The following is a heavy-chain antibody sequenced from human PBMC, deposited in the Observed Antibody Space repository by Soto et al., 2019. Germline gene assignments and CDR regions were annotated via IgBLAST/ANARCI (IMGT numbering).Heavy chain of an antibody. J-gene: IGHJ4*02. CDR3: AKVHHRILNWNYFDY. D-gene: IGHD1-1*01. Sequence: GGSLRLSCAASGFTFSSYAMSWVRQAPGKGLEWVSAISGSGGSTYYADSVKGRFTISRDNSKNTLYLQMNSLRAEDTAVYYCAKVHHRILNWNYFDYWGQGTLVTVSS. CDR2: ISGSGGST. CDR1: GFTFSSYA. V-gene: IGHV3-23*01.